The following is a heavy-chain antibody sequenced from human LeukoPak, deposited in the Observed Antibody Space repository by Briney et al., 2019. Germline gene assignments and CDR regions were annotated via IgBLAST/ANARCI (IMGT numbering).Heavy chain of an antibody. V-gene: IGHV5-10-1*01. Sequence: GESLKISCKGSGYSFTTYWISWVRQMPERGLEWMGRIDPSDSSTNYSPSFQGHVTISADKSVSTAYLQWSSLKASDTAIYYCATGGRGWLYWGQGTLVTVSS. D-gene: IGHD6-19*01. CDR3: ATGGRGWLY. CDR1: GYSFTTYW. CDR2: IDPSDSST. J-gene: IGHJ4*02.